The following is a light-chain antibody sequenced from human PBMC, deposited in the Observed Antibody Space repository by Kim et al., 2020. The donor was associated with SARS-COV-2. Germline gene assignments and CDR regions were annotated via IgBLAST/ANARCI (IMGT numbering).Light chain of an antibody. CDR2: QDS. CDR3: QAWDSSTWV. CDR1: KLGDKY. J-gene: IGLJ3*02. V-gene: IGLV3-1*01. Sequence: YELTQPPSVSVSPGQTASITCSGDKLGDKYACWYQQKPGQSPVLAIYQDSKRPSGIPERFSGSNSGNTATLTISGTQAMDEADYYCQAWDSSTWVFGGG.